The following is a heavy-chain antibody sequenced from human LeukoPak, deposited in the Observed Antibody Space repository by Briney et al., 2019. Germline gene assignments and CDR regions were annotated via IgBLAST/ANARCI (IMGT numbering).Heavy chain of an antibody. CDR2: IYSGGST. V-gene: IGHV3-66*01. CDR3: ARTRANEYYDYVWGSYRLGYYFDY. Sequence: PGGSLRLSCAASGFTVSSNYMSWVRQAPGKGLEWVSVIYSGGSTYYADSVKGRFTISRDNSKNTLYLQMNSLRAEDTAVYYCARTRANEYYDYVWGSYRLGYYFDYWGQGTLVTVSS. CDR1: GFTVSSNY. J-gene: IGHJ4*02. D-gene: IGHD3-16*02.